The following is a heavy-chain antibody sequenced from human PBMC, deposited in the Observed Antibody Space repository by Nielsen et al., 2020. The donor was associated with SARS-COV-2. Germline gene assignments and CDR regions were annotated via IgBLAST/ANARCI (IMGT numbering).Heavy chain of an antibody. CDR1: GGSFSGYY. CDR2: VIPSGAT. Sequence: SETLSLTCAVYGGSFSGYYWTWIRQPPGKGLEWIGEVIPSGATSYRSSLKSRLSISVDTSKNQFSLKLNSVTAADTAVYYCARLRLEIATFAVLFLSPISYFDSWGRGTLVTVSS. J-gene: IGHJ4*02. V-gene: IGHV4-34*12. CDR3: ARLRLEIATFAVLFLSPISYFDS. D-gene: IGHD3-3*01.